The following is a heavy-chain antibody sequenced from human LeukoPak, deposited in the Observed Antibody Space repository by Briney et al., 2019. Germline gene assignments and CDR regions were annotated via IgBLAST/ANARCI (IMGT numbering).Heavy chain of an antibody. J-gene: IGHJ4*02. Sequence: GGSLRLSCAASGFTFSSYGMHWVRQAPGKGLEWVAVISPDGSNKYYADSVKGRSTISRDDSENTLYLQMNSLRAEDTALYYCAKDGGRYSGSLDYCGQGTLVTVSS. CDR2: ISPDGSNK. CDR3: AKDGGRYSGSLDY. CDR1: GFTFSSYG. V-gene: IGHV3-30*18. D-gene: IGHD1-26*01.